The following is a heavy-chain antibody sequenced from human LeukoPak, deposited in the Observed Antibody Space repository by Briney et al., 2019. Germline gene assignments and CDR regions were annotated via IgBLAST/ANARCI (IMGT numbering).Heavy chain of an antibody. CDR1: GDSVSSNSAA. CDR3: ASSHSSSCYLHY. V-gene: IGHV6-1*01. J-gene: IGHJ4*02. D-gene: IGHD6-13*01. Sequence: SQTLSLSCVISGDSVSSNSAAWNWIRPSPSRGLEWLGRTYYRSKWYNDYAISVKSRITINPDTSKNQFSLQLTSVTPEDTAVYYCASSHSSSCYLHYWGQGTLVTVSS. CDR2: TYYRSKWYN.